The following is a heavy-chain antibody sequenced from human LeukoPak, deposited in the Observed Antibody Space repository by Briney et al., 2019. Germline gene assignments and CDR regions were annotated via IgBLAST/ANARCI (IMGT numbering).Heavy chain of an antibody. D-gene: IGHD6-13*01. CDR1: GLTLSGNY. CDR2: VYLGGGT. V-gene: IGHV3-66*01. J-gene: IGHJ4*02. Sequence: GGSLRLSCAASGLTLSGNYMSWVRQVPGKGLEWVSTVYLGGGTFYADPVRGRFTISRDNSKNTVYLQMNSLRAEDTAVYYCARMSTSSWYVCDYWGQGTLVTVSS. CDR3: ARMSTSSWYVCDY.